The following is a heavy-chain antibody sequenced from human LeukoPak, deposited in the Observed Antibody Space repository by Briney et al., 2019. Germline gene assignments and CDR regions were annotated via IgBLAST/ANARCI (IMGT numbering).Heavy chain of an antibody. D-gene: IGHD6-13*01. J-gene: IGHJ4*02. CDR3: ARGRSSSWAAPIRY. CDR1: GFTFSSNW. V-gene: IGHV3-7*01. Sequence: GGSLRLSCAASGFTFSSNWMSWVRQAPGKGLEWVANIKQDGSEKYYVDSVKGRFTISRDNAKNSLYLQMNSLRAEDTAVYYCARGRSSSWAAPIRYWGQGTLVTVSS. CDR2: IKQDGSEK.